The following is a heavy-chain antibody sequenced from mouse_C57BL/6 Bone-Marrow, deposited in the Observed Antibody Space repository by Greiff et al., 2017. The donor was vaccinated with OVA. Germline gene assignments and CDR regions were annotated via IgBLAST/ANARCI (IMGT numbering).Heavy chain of an antibody. CDR3: ARWGVATDY. CDR1: GYTFTSYW. V-gene: IGHV1-61*01. CDR2: IYPSDSET. D-gene: IGHD1-1*01. Sequence: VQLQQPGAELVRPGSSVKLSCKASGYTFTSYWMDWVKQRPGQGLEWIGNIYPSDSETHYNQKFKDKATLTVDKSSSTAYMQLSSLTSEDSAVYYCARWGVATDYWGQGTTLTVSS. J-gene: IGHJ2*01.